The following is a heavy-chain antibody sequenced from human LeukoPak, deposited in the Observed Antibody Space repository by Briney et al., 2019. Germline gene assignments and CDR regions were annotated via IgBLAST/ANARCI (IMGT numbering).Heavy chain of an antibody. CDR2: INQDGSEK. CDR3: GRPPRRALEI. CDR1: GFTFSSYW. J-gene: IGHJ3*02. Sequence: GGSLRLSRAASGFTFSSYWMSWVRQVPGKGLEWVANINQDGSEKYYVNSVKGRFTISRDNAKNSLYLEMNSLRAEDTAVYYCGRPPRRALEIWGQGTVVTVSS. V-gene: IGHV3-7*05.